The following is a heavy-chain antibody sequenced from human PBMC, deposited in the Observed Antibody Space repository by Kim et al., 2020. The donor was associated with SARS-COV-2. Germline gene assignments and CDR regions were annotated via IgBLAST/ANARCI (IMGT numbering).Heavy chain of an antibody. J-gene: IGHJ4*02. Sequence: ADSVKGRFTISRDNSKNTLYLQMNSLRAEDTAVYYCARERGYGDYFFDYWGQGTLVTVSS. CDR3: ARERGYGDYFFDY. V-gene: IGHV3-66*01. D-gene: IGHD4-17*01.